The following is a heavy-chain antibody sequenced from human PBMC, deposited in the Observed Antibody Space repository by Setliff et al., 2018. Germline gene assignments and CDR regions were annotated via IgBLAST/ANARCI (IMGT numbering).Heavy chain of an antibody. D-gene: IGHD5-12*01. V-gene: IGHV4-59*12. CDR1: GGSISTYY. CDR3: ARDIPRYSGCDWDDY. Sequence: PSETLSLTCTVSGGSISTYYWSWVRQPPGKGLEWIGYIYHAGSTYYNPSLESRVTISVDTSKNQFSLKLSSVTAADTAVYYCARDIPRYSGCDWDDYWGQGTLVTVSS. J-gene: IGHJ4*02. CDR2: IYHAGST.